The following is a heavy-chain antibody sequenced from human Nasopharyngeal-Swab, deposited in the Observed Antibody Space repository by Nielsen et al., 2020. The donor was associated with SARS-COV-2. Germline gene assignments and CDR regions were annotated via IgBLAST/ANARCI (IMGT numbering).Heavy chain of an antibody. CDR2: IDPSDSYT. CDR3: ARGSIVVVVAATGWFDP. V-gene: IGHV5-10-1*01. D-gene: IGHD2-15*01. Sequence: GESLKISCQGSGYSFTSYWISWVRQMPGKGLEWMGRIDPSDSYTNYSPSFQGHVTISADKSISTAYLQWSSPKASDTAMYYCARGSIVVVVAATGWFDPWGQGTLVTVSS. CDR1: GYSFTSYW. J-gene: IGHJ5*02.